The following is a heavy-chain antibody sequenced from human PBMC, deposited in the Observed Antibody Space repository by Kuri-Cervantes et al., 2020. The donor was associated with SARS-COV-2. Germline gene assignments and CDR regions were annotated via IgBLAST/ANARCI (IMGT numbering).Heavy chain of an antibody. CDR1: GFTFSSYA. V-gene: IGHV3-23*01. D-gene: IGHD2-15*01. J-gene: IGHJ6*03. CDR3: ARDGVVVVAGYYYYYYMDV. Sequence: GESLKISCAASGFTFSSYAMSWVRQAPGKGLEWVSAISGSGGGKYYADSVKGRFTISRDNSKNSLYLQMNSLRDEETAVYYCARDGVVVVAGYYYYYYMDVWGKGTTVTVSS. CDR2: ISGSGGGK.